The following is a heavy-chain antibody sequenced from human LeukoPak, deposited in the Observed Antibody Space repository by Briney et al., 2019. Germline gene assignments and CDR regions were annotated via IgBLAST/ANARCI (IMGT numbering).Heavy chain of an antibody. V-gene: IGHV3-23*01. CDR3: ARRSLTGDLDP. J-gene: IGHJ5*02. CDR1: GFSFSSYT. Sequence: GGSLRLSCAASGFSFSSYTMIWVRQAPGKGLEWVSAIRGSGDTTYYADSVKGRFTISRDNSKNTLYLQMNSLRAEDTAVYYCARRSLTGDLDPWGQGTLVTVSS. CDR2: IRGSGDTT. D-gene: IGHD7-27*01.